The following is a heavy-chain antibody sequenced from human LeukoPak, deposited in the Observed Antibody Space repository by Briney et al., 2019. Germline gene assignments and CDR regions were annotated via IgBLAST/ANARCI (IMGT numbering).Heavy chain of an antibody. CDR1: GYTFTSYD. CDR3: ARDESATFGY. J-gene: IGHJ4*02. CDR2: MNPNSGNT. Sequence: ASVKVSCKASGYTFTSYDINWVRQATGQGLEWMGWMNPNSGNTGYAQKFQGRVTITADKSTSTAYMGLSSLRSEDTAVYYCARDESATFGYWGQGTLVTVSS. D-gene: IGHD3-10*02. V-gene: IGHV1-8*01.